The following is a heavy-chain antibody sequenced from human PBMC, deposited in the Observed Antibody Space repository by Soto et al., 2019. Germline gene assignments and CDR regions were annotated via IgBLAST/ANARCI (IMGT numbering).Heavy chain of an antibody. V-gene: IGHV1-2*02. J-gene: IGHJ6*02. CDR1: GYTFTVYY. CDR3: ARGAVVTAAMGTYYYYYGMDV. Sequence: ASVKASSKVSGYTFTVYYIHWVLQTPGQGLEWMGWINPNSGGTNYAQKFQGRVTMTRDTSISTAYMELSRLRTDDTAVYYCARGAVVTAAMGTYYYYYGMDVWGQGTTVTVSS. CDR2: INPNSGGT. D-gene: IGHD2-2*01.